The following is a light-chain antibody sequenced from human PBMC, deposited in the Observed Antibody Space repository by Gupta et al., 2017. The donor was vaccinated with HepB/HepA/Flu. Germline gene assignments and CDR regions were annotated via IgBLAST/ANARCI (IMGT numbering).Light chain of an antibody. CDR3: QQYGSSPLT. Sequence: EILLTQSPATLSLSPGERATLSCRASQRFSRTFLAWYQQKAGQAPRLLIYGTSSRATGIPDRFSGSGSGTDFTLTISRLESEDFAVYYCQQYGSSPLTFGGGTKVEIK. CDR1: QRFSRTF. J-gene: IGKJ4*01. V-gene: IGKV3-20*01. CDR2: GTS.